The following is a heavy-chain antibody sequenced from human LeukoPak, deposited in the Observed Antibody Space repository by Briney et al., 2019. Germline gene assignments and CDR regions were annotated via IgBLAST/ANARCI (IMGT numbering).Heavy chain of an antibody. CDR3: ARVRSYGYPLDAFDI. CDR2: IYTSGST. Sequence: PSETLSLTCTVSGGSLSSYYWSWIRQPAGKGLEWIGRIYTSGSTNYNPSLKSRVTMPVDTSKNQFSLKLSSVTAADTAVYYCARVRSYGYPLDAFDIWGQGTMVTVSS. V-gene: IGHV4-4*07. J-gene: IGHJ3*02. D-gene: IGHD5-18*01. CDR1: GGSLSSYY.